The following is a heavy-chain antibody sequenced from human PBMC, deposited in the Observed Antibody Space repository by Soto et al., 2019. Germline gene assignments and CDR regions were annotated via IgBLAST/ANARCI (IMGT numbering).Heavy chain of an antibody. Sequence: GGSLRLSCAASGFTFSSYWMSWVRQAPGKGLEWVANIKQDGSEKYYVDSVKGRFTISRDNAKNSLYLQMNSLRAEDTAVYYCARDPAVAARHSRNSFDPRGPGTLVTVSS. V-gene: IGHV3-7*03. CDR1: GFTFSSYW. J-gene: IGHJ5*02. D-gene: IGHD6-19*01. CDR2: IKQDGSEK. CDR3: ARDPAVAARHSRNSFDP.